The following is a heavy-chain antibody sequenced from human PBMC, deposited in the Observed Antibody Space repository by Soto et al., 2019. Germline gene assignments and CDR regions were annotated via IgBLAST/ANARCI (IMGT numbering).Heavy chain of an antibody. J-gene: IGHJ5*01. CDR1: GGSISSGGYY. Sequence: QVQLPESGPGVVKPSETLSLTCTVSGGSISSGGYYWIRIRQHPVKGLEWIGYIFYIGSTYYNQSLTSRVTISVDTSKNQFSLNLSSVTAADTAVYYCARSIDSLGHGTLVTVAS. CDR2: IFYIGST. CDR3: ARSIDS. V-gene: IGHV4-31*03.